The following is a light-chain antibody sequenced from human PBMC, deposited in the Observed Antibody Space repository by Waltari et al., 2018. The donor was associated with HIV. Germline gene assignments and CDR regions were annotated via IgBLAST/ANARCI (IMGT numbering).Light chain of an antibody. CDR2: MNN. J-gene: IGLJ3*02. CDR1: GSNIGSNS. V-gene: IGLV1-47*01. Sequence: QSPLTQTPSMSGAPGQRVNISCSGSGSNIGSNSVYWYQHLPGTTPKLLIYMNNRRPSVVPDRFSGSKSGTSASLAISGLRSGDEADYYCAAWDDSLSGPVFGGGTKVTVL. CDR3: AAWDDSLSGPV.